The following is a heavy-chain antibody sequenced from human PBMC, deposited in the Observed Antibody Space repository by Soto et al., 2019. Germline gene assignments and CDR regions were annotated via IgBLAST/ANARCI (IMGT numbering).Heavy chain of an antibody. V-gene: IGHV4-34*01. CDR1: GGSFSGYY. J-gene: IGHJ4*02. CDR3: ARGPYDYVWGSYRSLDY. CDR2: INHSGST. D-gene: IGHD3-16*02. Sequence: QVQLQQWGAGLLKPSETLSLTCAVYGGSFSGYYWSWIRQPPGKGLEWIGEINHSGSTNYNPSLKSRVTRSVDTSKNQFSLKLSSVTAADTAVYYCARGPYDYVWGSYRSLDYWGQGTLVTVSS.